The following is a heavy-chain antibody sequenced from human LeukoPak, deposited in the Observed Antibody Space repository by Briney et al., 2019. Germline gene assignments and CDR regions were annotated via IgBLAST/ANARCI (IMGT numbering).Heavy chain of an antibody. CDR2: INHSGST. D-gene: IGHD1/OR15-1a*01. V-gene: IGHV4-39*07. CDR3: ARGPMTQQRHYGMDV. Sequence: SETLSLTCTVSGGSISSGGYYWSWIRQPPGKGLEWIGEINHSGSTNYNPSLKSRVTISVDTSKNQFSLKLSSVTAADTAVYYCARGPMTQQRHYGMDVWGQGTTVTVSS. CDR1: GGSISSGGYY. J-gene: IGHJ6*02.